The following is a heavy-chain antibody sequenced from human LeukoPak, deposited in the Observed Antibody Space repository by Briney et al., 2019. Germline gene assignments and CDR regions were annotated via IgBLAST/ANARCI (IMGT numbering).Heavy chain of an antibody. V-gene: IGHV3-21*01. D-gene: IGHD3-10*01. CDR2: ISSSSSSYI. J-gene: IGHJ4*02. CDR3: ARSVMVRGVISYYFDY. CDR1: GFTFDDYG. Sequence: GGSLRLSCAASGFTFDDYGMSWVRQAPGKGLEWVSSISSSSSSYIYYADSVKGRFTISRDNAKNSLYLQMNSLRAEDTAVYYCARSVMVRGVISYYFDYWGQGTLVTVSS.